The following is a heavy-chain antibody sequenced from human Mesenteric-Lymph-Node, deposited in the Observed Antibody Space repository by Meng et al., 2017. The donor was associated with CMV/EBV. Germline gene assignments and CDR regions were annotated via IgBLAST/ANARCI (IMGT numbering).Heavy chain of an antibody. CDR1: GFPFSDYG. J-gene: IGHJ4*02. D-gene: IGHD3-3*01. CDR2: LRYDGEDE. Sequence: GESLKISCVASGFPFSDYGIHWVRQTPGKGLEWVASLRYDGEDEYYLDSVKGRFTISRDNSMSTVFLQMNSLRPEDTGVYRCAGDPHEFWSPYFLESWGQGTLVTVSS. CDR3: AGDPHEFWSPYFLES. V-gene: IGHV3-30*02.